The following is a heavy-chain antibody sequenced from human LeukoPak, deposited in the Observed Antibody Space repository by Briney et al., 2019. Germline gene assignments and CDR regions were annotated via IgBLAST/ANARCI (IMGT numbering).Heavy chain of an antibody. J-gene: IGHJ5*02. CDR2: IYYSGST. CDR3: ASTTGPRGNWFDP. V-gene: IGHV4-30-4*01. CDR1: GGSISSGDYY. Sequence: SQTLSLTCTVSGGSISSGDYYWSWIRQPPGKGLEWIGYIYYSGSTYYNPSLKSRVTISVDTSKNQFSLKLSSVTAADTAVYYCASTTGPRGNWFDPWGQGTLVTVSS. D-gene: IGHD1-14*01.